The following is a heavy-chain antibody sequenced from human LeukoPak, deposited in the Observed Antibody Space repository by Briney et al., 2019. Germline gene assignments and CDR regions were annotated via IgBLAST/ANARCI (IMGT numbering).Heavy chain of an antibody. Sequence: GGSIRLSCATSGFTFSNAWMNWVRQAPGKVLEWVGRIKSKVDGGTTDYAAPVKGRFTISRDDSKNTVYLQMNSLKIEDTAVYYCATGGYFLDFWGQGTPVTVSS. CDR1: GFTFSNAW. D-gene: IGHD2/OR15-2a*01. CDR2: IKSKVDGGTT. J-gene: IGHJ4*02. CDR3: ATGGYFLDF. V-gene: IGHV3-15*01.